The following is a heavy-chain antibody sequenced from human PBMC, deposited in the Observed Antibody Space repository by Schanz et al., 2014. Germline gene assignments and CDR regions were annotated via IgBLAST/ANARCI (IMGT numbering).Heavy chain of an antibody. CDR2: VHPGGST. CDR3: ARIGGSVFDY. Sequence: EVQLVESGGGLVQPGGSLRLSCAASGFTFSSYAMSWVRQAPGKGLEWVSFVHPGGSTYYPDSVKGRFTISRDSSKNSLYLQMNSLRAEDTAVYYCARIGGSVFDYWAQGTLVTVSS. J-gene: IGHJ4*02. D-gene: IGHD3-10*01. CDR1: GFTFSSYA. V-gene: IGHV3-23*03.